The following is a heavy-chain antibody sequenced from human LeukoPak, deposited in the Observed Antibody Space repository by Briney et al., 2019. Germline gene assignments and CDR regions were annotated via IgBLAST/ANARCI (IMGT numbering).Heavy chain of an antibody. CDR1: GFTASSNY. J-gene: IGHJ4*02. D-gene: IGHD6-13*01. Sequence: GGSLRLSCAASGFTASSNYMSWVRQAPGKGLEWVSVIYSGGSTYYADSVKGRFTISRDNSKNTLYLQMNSLRAEDTAVYYCARNPDRPDSSSWTLGYWGQGTLVTVSS. V-gene: IGHV3-66*01. CDR2: IYSGGST. CDR3: ARNPDRPDSSSWTLGY.